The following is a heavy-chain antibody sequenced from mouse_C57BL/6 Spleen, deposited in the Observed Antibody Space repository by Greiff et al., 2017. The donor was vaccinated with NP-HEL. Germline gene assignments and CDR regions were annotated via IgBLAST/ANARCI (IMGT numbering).Heavy chain of an antibody. CDR2: IRNKANGYTT. CDR3: ARYSGSSPYFDY. J-gene: IGHJ2*01. D-gene: IGHD1-1*01. V-gene: IGHV7-3*01. Sequence: EVKLMESGGGLVQPGGSLSLSCAASGFTFTDYYMSWVRQPPGKALEWLGFIRNKANGYTTEYSASVKGRFTISRDNSQSILYLQMNALRAEDSATYYGARYSGSSPYFDYWGQGTTLTVSS. CDR1: GFTFTDYY.